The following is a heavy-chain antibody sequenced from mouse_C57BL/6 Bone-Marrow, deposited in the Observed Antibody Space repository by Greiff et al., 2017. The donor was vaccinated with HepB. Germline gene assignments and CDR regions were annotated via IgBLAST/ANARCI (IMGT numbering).Heavy chain of an antibody. CDR3: TGYNWDDY. J-gene: IGHJ2*01. CDR1: GFNIKDDY. CDR2: IDPENGDT. D-gene: IGHD4-1*01. V-gene: IGHV14-4*01. Sequence: EVQLQQSGAELVRPGASVKLSCTASGFNIKDDYMHWVKQRPEQGLEWIGWIDPENGDTEYASKFQGKATITADTSSNTAYLQLSSLTSEDTAVYYCTGYNWDDYWGQGTTLTVSS.